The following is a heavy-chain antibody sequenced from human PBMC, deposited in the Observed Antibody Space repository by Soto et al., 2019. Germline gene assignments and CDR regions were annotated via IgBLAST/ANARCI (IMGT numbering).Heavy chain of an antibody. V-gene: IGHV1-69*13. CDR2: IIPIFGTA. Sequence: SVKVSCKASGGTFSSYAISWVRQAPGQGLEWMGGIIPIFGTANYAQKFQGRVTITADESTSTAYMELSSLRSEDTAVYYCESVYDSSGYLDYWGQGTLVTVSS. J-gene: IGHJ4*02. D-gene: IGHD3-22*01. CDR1: GGTFSSYA. CDR3: ESVYDSSGYLDY.